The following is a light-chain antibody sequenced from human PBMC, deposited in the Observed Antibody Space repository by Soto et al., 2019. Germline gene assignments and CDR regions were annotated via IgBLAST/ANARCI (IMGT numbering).Light chain of an antibody. CDR1: QSVSSR. CDR3: QHYVERSPIT. CDR2: GAS. V-gene: IGKV3-20*01. Sequence: EIVMTQSPGTLSLSPGERASLSSRASQSVSSRLAWYQQKPGQAPRLLXSGASSRATGIPDRFSGSGSGTDFTLTISRLEPEDFALYYCQHYVERSPITFGQGTRLEIK. J-gene: IGKJ5*01.